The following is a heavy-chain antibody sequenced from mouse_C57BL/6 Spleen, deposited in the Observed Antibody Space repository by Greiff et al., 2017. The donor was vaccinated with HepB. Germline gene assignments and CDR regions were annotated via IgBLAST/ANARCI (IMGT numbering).Heavy chain of an antibody. J-gene: IGHJ4*01. V-gene: IGHV3-6*01. Sequence: VQLKESGPGLVKPSQSLSLTCSVPGYSITSGYYWNWIRQFPGNKLEWMGYISYDGSNNYNPSLKNRISITRDTSKNQFFLKLNSVTTEDTATYYCARASYDYLYYAMDYWGQGTSVTVSS. CDR1: GYSITSGYY. D-gene: IGHD2-4*01. CDR3: ARASYDYLYYAMDY. CDR2: ISYDGSN.